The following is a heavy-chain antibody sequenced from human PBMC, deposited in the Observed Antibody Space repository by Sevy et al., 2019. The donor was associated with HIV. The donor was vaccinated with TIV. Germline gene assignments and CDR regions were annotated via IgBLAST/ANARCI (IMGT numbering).Heavy chain of an antibody. Sequence: ASVKVSCKASGYTFTSYGISWVRQAPGQGLEWMGWISAYNGNTNYAQKLQGRVTMTTDKSTSTAYMELRSLRSDDTTVYYGARDPDIMSYDRSGFDPGGQGTLVTVSS. CDR2: ISAYNGNT. CDR1: GYTFTSYG. D-gene: IGHD5-12*01. J-gene: IGHJ5*02. CDR3: ARDPDIMSYDRSGFDP. V-gene: IGHV1-18*04.